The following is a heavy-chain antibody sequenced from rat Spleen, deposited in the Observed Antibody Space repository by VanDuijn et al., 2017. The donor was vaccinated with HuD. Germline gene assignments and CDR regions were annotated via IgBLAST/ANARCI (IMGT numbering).Heavy chain of an antibody. CDR1: GFTFSDYY. V-gene: IGHV5-20*01. CDR3: TRAETTVRDYFDY. Sequence: EVQLVESDGGLVQPGRSLKLSCTASGFTFSDYYMAWVRQAPTKGLEWVATITFDGASTYYRDSVKGRFTISRDNAKSTLYLQMNSLRSEDTATYYCTRAETTVRDYFDYWGQGVMVTVSS. D-gene: IGHD1-1*01. J-gene: IGHJ2*01. CDR2: ITFDGAST.